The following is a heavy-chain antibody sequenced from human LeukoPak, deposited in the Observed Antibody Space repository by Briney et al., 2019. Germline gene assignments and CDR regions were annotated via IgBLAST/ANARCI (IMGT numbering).Heavy chain of an antibody. D-gene: IGHD4-23*01. Sequence: ASVKVSCKASGYTFTGYYMHWVRQAPGQGLEWMGWIKTNTGNPTYAQGFTGRFVFSLDTSVSTAYLQISSLKAEDTAVYYCASYHGGYFDYWGQGTLVTVSS. CDR1: GYTFTGYY. J-gene: IGHJ4*02. CDR3: ASYHGGYFDY. V-gene: IGHV7-4-1*02. CDR2: IKTNTGNP.